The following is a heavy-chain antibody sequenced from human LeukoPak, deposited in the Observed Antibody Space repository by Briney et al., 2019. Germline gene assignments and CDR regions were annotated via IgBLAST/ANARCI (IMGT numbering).Heavy chain of an antibody. V-gene: IGHV3-23*01. D-gene: IGHD5-18*01. J-gene: IGHJ4*02. CDR3: AKVRGGFTYGGYFDH. CDR2: ISGPGSTK. Sequence: GSLRLSCAASGFTFKNYAMSWVRQAPGKGLVWVSTISGPGSTKYYADSVEGRFTISRDDSKNNLFLQMNSLRVEDTAVYYCAKVRGGFTYGGYFDHWGQGAPVIVSS. CDR1: GFTFKNYA.